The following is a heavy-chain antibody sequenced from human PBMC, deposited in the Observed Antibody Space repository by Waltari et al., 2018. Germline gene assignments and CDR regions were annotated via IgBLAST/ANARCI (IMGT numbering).Heavy chain of an antibody. CDR3: SRELSWSGRDY. J-gene: IGHJ4*02. CDR1: GFPYHVYA. Sequence: EIHVVESGGGLVQPGESLRLSCLASGFPYHVYAMGWVRQAPGKGLEGVANIKEDGIEKNYVDSVKGRFTISRDNAKNSVFLEMNSLSVEDTAVYYCSRELSWSGRDYWGQGALVTVSS. D-gene: IGHD3-3*01. V-gene: IGHV3-7*03. CDR2: IKEDGIEK.